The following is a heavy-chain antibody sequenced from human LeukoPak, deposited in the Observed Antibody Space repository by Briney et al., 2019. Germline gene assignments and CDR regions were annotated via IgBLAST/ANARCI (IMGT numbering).Heavy chain of an antibody. CDR1: GDSMSGYS. CDR2: IYSSYFT. D-gene: IGHD3-10*01. Sequence: PSETLSLTCTVSGDSMSGYSWSWLRQPAGKEVEWIGRIYSSYFTEYNLSLDGRVTMSIDTSKNQFSLVLDSVTAADTAVYYCARVHIVTGTYFDSWGQGALVTVSS. J-gene: IGHJ4*02. V-gene: IGHV4-4*07. CDR3: ARVHIVTGTYFDS.